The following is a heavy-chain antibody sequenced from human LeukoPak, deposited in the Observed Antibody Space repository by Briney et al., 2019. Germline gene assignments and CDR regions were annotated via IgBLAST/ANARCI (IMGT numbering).Heavy chain of an antibody. V-gene: IGHV3-21*01. D-gene: IGHD3-10*01. CDR2: INSSSSYI. CDR1: GFTFSSYS. CDR3: ASAGGGSGSGLDY. J-gene: IGHJ4*02. Sequence: GGSLRLSCAASGFTFSSYSMNWLRQPPGRGLEWVSSINSSSSYIYYADSVKGRFTISRDNAKNSLYLQMNSLRAEDTAVYYCASAGGGSGSGLDYWGQGTLVTVSS.